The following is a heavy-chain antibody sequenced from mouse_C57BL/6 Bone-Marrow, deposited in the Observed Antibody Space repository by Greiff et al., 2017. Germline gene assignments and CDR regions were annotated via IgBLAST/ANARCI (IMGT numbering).Heavy chain of an antibody. CDR2: INPRDGST. V-gene: IGHV1-85*01. CDR3: ARLELDGSSGDWYFEV. CDR1: GYTFTSYD. D-gene: IGHD1-1*01. Sequence: VMLVESGPELVKPGASVKLSCKASGYTFTSYDINWVKQRPGKGLEWIGWINPRDGSTKYNGKFKGKATLTVGTSSSTAYMELHSLTSEVSAVYVCARLELDGSSGDWYFEVWGTGTTVTVSS. J-gene: IGHJ1*03.